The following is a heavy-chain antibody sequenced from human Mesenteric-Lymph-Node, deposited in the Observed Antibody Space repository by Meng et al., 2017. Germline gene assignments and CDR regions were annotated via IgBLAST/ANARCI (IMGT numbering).Heavy chain of an antibody. CDR2: ISGSGGST. CDR3: ARDAAVAGYFDY. CDR1: GFTFSSYA. J-gene: IGHJ4*02. V-gene: IGHV3-23*01. D-gene: IGHD6-19*01. Sequence: LSLTCAASGFTFSSYAMSWVRQAPGKGLEWVSAISGSGGSTYYADSVKGRFTISRDNSKNTLYLQMNSLRAEDTAVYYCARDAAVAGYFDYWGQGTLVTVSS.